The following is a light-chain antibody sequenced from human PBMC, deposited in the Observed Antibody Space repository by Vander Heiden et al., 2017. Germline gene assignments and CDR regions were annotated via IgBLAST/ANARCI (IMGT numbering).Light chain of an antibody. CDR3: AAWDDSLNGPVV. CDR1: SPNIGGNT. Sequence: QSVLTQPRAASGTPGQRVTSSCSGSSPNIGGNTVDWYQQLPGTAPTLLIFSNNQRPSGVPDRFSGSKSGTSASLAISGLQSEDEADYYCAAWDDSLNGPVVFGGGTKLTVL. V-gene: IGLV1-44*01. J-gene: IGLJ2*01. CDR2: SNN.